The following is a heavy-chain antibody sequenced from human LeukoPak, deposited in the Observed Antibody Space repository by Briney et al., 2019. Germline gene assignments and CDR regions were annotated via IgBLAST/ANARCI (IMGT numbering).Heavy chain of an antibody. Sequence: GGSLRLSCAASGFTFSSTAMAWVRQAPGKGLEWVSAMNGGNDGTHYADSVKGRFTISRDNSKNMLYLQMNSLRAGDTALYYCAKDFWGFSFGYWGQGTLVTVSS. J-gene: IGHJ4*02. CDR2: MNGGNDGT. D-gene: IGHD7-27*01. V-gene: IGHV3-23*01. CDR3: AKDFWGFSFGY. CDR1: GFTFSSTA.